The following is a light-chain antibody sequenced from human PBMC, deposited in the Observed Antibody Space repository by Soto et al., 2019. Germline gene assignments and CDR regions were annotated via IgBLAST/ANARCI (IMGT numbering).Light chain of an antibody. V-gene: IGLV2-14*03. CDR3: VSYTNPGTYV. CDR2: DFT. J-gene: IGLJ1*01. CDR1: SSDVTDSDS. Sequence: QSVLTQPASVSGSPGQSVTISCAGASSDVTDSDSVSWYQHRPGEAPKLIILDFTYRPSGVSDRFSGSLSANTASLTISGLQVEDEGNYYCVSYTNPGTYVFGTGTQLTVL.